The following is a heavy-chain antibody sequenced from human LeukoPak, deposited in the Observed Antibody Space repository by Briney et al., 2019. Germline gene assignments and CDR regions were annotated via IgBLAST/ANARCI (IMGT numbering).Heavy chain of an antibody. CDR2: IYHSGST. D-gene: IGHD3-9*01. Sequence: SETLSLTCTVSGYSISSGYYWGWIRQPPGKGLEWIGSIYHSGSTYYNPFLKSRVTISVDTSKNQFSLKLSSVTAADTAVYYCARETSYYDILTDYLSRANWFDPWGQGTPVTVSS. CDR1: GYSISSGYY. V-gene: IGHV4-38-2*02. CDR3: ARETSYYDILTDYLSRANWFDP. J-gene: IGHJ5*02.